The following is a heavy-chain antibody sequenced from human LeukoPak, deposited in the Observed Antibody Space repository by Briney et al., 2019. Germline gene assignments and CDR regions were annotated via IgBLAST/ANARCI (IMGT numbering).Heavy chain of an antibody. D-gene: IGHD3-3*01. J-gene: IGHJ4*02. CDR1: GGSFSGYY. CDR3: ARGLPRYYGAKYYDFWSGVAFEFDY. V-gene: IGHV4-34*01. CDR2: INHSGST. Sequence: PSETLSLTCAVYGGSFSGYYWSWIRQPPGKGQEWIGEINHSGSTNYNPSLKSRVTISVDTSKNQFSLKLSSVTAADTAVYYCARGLPRYYGAKYYDFWSGVAFEFDYWGQGTLVTVSS.